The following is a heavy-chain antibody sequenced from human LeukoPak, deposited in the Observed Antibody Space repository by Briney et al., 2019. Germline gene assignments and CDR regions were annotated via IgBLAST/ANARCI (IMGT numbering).Heavy chain of an antibody. CDR3: ARAGSRIIMVPDV. J-gene: IGHJ6*02. CDR2: MDPNSGNT. V-gene: IGHV1-8*01. Sequence: ASVKVSCKASGYAFTSYDINWVRQATGQGLEWMGWMDPNSGNTGSAQRFQGRVTMTRNTSISTAYMELSSLRSEDTAVYYCARAGSRIIMVPDVWGQGTTVTVSS. D-gene: IGHD3-10*01. CDR1: GYAFTSYD.